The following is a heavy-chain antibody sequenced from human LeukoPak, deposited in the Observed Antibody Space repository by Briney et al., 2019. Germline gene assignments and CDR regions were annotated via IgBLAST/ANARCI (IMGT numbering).Heavy chain of an antibody. D-gene: IGHD3-22*01. V-gene: IGHV4-61*01. CDR3: ATQGGYYYDSSGYQFDY. J-gene: IGHJ4*02. Sequence: ASETLSLTCTVSGGSVSSGSYYWSWIRQPPGKGLEWIGYIYYSGSTNYNPSLKSRVTISVDTSKNQFSLKLSSVTAADTAVYYCATQGGYYYDSSGYQFDYWGQGTLVTVSS. CDR1: GGSVSSGSYY. CDR2: IYYSGST.